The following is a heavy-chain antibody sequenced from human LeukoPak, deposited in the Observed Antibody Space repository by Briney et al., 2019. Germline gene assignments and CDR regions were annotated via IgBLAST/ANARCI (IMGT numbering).Heavy chain of an antibody. D-gene: IGHD6-6*01. CDR1: GFTFSSYA. Sequence: GGSLRLSCAASGFTFSSYAMSWGRQAPGQGLEWVSAISGSGGSTYYADSVKGRFPISRDNSKNTLYLQMNSLRAEDTAVYYCANPYSSSSDVDYWGQGTLVTVSS. V-gene: IGHV3-23*01. CDR2: ISGSGGST. CDR3: ANPYSSSSDVDY. J-gene: IGHJ4*02.